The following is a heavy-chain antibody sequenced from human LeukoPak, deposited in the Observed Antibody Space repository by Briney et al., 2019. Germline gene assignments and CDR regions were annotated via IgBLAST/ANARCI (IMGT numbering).Heavy chain of an antibody. CDR3: ARQALGYCSSTSCSDAFDI. CDR2: IKQDGSEK. J-gene: IGHJ3*02. V-gene: IGHV3-7*01. Sequence: GGSLRLSCAASGFTFNIYWMSWVRQAPGKGLEWVANIKQDGSEKYYVDSVRGRFTISRDNAKNSLYLQMNSLRAEDTAVYYCARQALGYCSSTSCSDAFDIWGQGTMVTVSS. CDR1: GFTFNIYW. D-gene: IGHD2-2*01.